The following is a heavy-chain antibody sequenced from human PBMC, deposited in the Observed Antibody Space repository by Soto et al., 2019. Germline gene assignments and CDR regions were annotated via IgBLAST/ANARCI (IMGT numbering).Heavy chain of an antibody. Sequence: GESLKISCKGSGYSFTSYWLSWVRQMPGKGLEWMGRIDPSDSYTNYSPSFQGHVTISADKSISTAYLQWSSLKASDTAMYYCARPVAAMRDNGMDVWGQGTTVTVSS. CDR1: GYSFTSYW. CDR3: ARPVAAMRDNGMDV. CDR2: IDPSDSYT. J-gene: IGHJ6*02. V-gene: IGHV5-10-1*01. D-gene: IGHD2-2*01.